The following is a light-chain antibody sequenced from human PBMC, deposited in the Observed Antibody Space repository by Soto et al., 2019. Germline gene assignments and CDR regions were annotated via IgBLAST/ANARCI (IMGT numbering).Light chain of an antibody. J-gene: IGKJ1*01. CDR2: AAS. CDR3: QQYYASSWT. V-gene: IGKV3-20*01. Sequence: EIVLTQSPGTLSLSPGERATLSCRASQSVSSTYLAWYRQKPGQAPRLLIYAASSRATGIPDRFSGSGSGTDFTLTISRLEPEDFAVYYYQQYYASSWTFGQGTSVEIK. CDR1: QSVSSTY.